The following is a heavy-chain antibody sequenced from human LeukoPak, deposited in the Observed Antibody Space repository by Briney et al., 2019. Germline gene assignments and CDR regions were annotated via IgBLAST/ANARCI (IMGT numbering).Heavy chain of an antibody. CDR3: ARDDGDYEGFPGY. J-gene: IGHJ4*02. CDR1: GFTVSSNY. D-gene: IGHD4-17*01. Sequence: GGSLRLSCAASGFTVSSNYMSWVRQAPGKGLEWVSVIYSGGSTYYADSVKGRFTISRDNSKNTLYLQMNSLRAEDTAVYYCARDDGDYEGFPGYWGQGTLVTVSS. CDR2: IYSGGST. V-gene: IGHV3-66*01.